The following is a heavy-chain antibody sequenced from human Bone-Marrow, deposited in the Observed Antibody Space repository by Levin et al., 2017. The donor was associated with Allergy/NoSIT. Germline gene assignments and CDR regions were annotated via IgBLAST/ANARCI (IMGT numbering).Heavy chain of an antibody. CDR3: ATHPYGSGSDYNDLY. V-gene: IGHV4-39*01. CDR1: GGSISSSGYY. D-gene: IGHD3-10*01. Sequence: SETLSLTCTVSGGSISSSGYYWCWIRQPPGKGLEWIGSIYYSGRNYYNPSLTSRVTIFVDTSKNQFSLRLSSVTAADTAVYYCATHPYGSGSDYNDLYWGRGTLVTVSP. J-gene: IGHJ4*02. CDR2: IYYSGRN.